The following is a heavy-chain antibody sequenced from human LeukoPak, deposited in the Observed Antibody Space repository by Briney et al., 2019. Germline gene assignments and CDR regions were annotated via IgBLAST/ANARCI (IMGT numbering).Heavy chain of an antibody. CDR3: ATNWNLDY. CDR2: INHSEST. D-gene: IGHD1-1*01. J-gene: IGHJ4*02. V-gene: IGHV4-39*07. CDR1: GGSISSSSYY. Sequence: SETLSLTCTVSGGSISSSSYYWSWIRQPPGKGLEWIGDINHSESTNYNPSLKSRVTISVDTSKNQFSLKLTSVTAADTAVYYCATNWNLDYWGQGTLVTVSS.